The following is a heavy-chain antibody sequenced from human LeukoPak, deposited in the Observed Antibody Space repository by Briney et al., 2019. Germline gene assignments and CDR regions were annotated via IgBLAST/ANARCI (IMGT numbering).Heavy chain of an antibody. D-gene: IGHD6-6*01. CDR2: MNPNSGNT. CDR3: ARGRVAARSPSCLGY. J-gene: IGHJ4*02. Sequence: GASVKVSCKASGGTFSSYAISWVRQAPGQGLEWMGWMNPNSGNTGYAQKFQGRVTMTRNTSISTAYMELSSLRSEDTAVYYCARGRVAARSPSCLGYWGQGTLVTVSS. CDR1: GGTFSSYA. V-gene: IGHV1-8*02.